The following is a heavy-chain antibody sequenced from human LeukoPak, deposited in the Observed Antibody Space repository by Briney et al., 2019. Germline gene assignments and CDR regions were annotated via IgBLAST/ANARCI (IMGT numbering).Heavy chain of an antibody. CDR1: EFTFSSYS. J-gene: IGHJ4*02. D-gene: IGHD3-22*01. CDR2: ITNSGNSK. CDR3: AREGITGGYYDSSGYYYGY. V-gene: IGHV3-48*01. Sequence: GGSLRLSCAASEFTFSSYSMNWVRQAPGKGLEWVSYITNSGNSKSYADSVKGRFTISRDNSKNTLYLQMNSLRAEDTAVYYCAREGITGGYYDSSGYYYGYWGQGTLVTVSS.